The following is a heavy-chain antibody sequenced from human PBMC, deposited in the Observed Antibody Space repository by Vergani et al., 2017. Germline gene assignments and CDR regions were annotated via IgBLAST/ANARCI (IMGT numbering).Heavy chain of an antibody. V-gene: IGHV4-31*03. D-gene: IGHD3-10*01. CDR1: GDSISSGVYY. Sequence: QVQLQESGPGLVKPSQTLSLTCSVSGDSISSGVYYWNWIRQHPGKGLEWIGYIYSTGSTHHNPSLRRRINMSVDTSKKQFSLKVNSVTAADTAVYYCGRVADVYGLGGRLLDLWGQGILVTVSS. CDR2: IYSTGST. J-gene: IGHJ5*02. CDR3: GRVADVYGLGGRLLDL.